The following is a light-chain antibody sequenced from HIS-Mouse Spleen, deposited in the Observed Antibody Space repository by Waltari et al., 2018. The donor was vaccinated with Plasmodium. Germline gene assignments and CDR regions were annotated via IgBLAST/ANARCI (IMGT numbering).Light chain of an antibody. V-gene: IGLV3-25*03. Sequence: SYELTQPPSVSVSPGQTARITCSGDALQKQYAYWYQQKPGQAPVLVIYKASERPSGIPERFSGSSSGTTVTFTISGGQAEDEADYYCQSADSSGTYRVFGGGTKLTVL. CDR2: KAS. J-gene: IGLJ2*01. CDR3: QSADSSGTYRV. CDR1: ALQKQY.